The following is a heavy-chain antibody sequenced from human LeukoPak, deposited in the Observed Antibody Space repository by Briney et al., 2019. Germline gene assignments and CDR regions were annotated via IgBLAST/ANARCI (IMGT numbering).Heavy chain of an antibody. CDR2: LHRDGSV. CDR3: AKDPLLTTVTTTYFDY. CDR1: GFTVSDNN. Sequence: GGSLRLSCAASGFTVSDNNTIWVRQAPGKGLEWVSTLHRDGSVRYADSVKGRFTIPRDNSKNTLYLQMNSLRAEDTAVYYCAKDPLLTTVTTTYFDYWGQGTLVTVSS. J-gene: IGHJ4*02. V-gene: IGHV3-53*05. D-gene: IGHD4-17*01.